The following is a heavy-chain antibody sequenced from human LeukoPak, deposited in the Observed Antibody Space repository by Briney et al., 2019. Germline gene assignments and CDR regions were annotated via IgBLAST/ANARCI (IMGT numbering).Heavy chain of an antibody. V-gene: IGHV1-8*01. Sequence: ASVKASCKASGYTFTSYDINWVRQATGQGLEWMGWMNPNSGNTGYAQKFQGRVTMTRNTSISTAYMELSSLRSEDTAVYYCARGSGGSYYFDYWGQGTLVTVSS. J-gene: IGHJ4*02. D-gene: IGHD1-26*01. CDR2: MNPNSGNT. CDR3: ARGSGGSYYFDY. CDR1: GYTFTSYD.